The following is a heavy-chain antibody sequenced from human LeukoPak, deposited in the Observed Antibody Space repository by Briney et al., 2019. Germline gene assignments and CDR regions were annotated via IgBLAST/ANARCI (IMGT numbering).Heavy chain of an antibody. V-gene: IGHV3-21*01. J-gene: IGHJ4*02. Sequence: PGGSLRLSCAASGFTFSSYSMNWVRQAPGKGLEWVSSISSSSSYIYYADSVKGRFTISRDNAKNSLYLQMNSLRAEDTAVYYCARVPGEGLWSLPPSPDYWGQGTLVTVSS. CDR2: ISSSSSYI. CDR1: GFTFSSYS. CDR3: ARVPGEGLWSLPPSPDY. D-gene: IGHD4-23*01.